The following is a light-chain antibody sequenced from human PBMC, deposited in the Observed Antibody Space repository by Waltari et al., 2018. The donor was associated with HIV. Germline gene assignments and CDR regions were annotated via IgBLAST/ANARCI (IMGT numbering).Light chain of an antibody. Sequence: QSVLAQPPSASGTPGQRVTISCSGSPSHTGGTTVCWYQQLPGTAPKLLIYSNNQRPSGVPDRFSGSTSGTSASLVISGLQSEDEADYYCAAWDDSLKGGAFGPGTKVTVL. V-gene: IGLV1-44*01. CDR3: AAWDDSLKGGA. CDR1: PSHTGGTT. J-gene: IGLJ1*01. CDR2: SNN.